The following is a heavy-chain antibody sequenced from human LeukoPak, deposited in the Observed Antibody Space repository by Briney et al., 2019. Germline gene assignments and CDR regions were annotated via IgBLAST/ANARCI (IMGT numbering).Heavy chain of an antibody. CDR2: ISSSDGTI. CDR3: AREFTQRDY. V-gene: IGHV3-11*01. CDR1: GFTFSDYY. Sequence: PGGSLRLSCVASGFTFSDYYMSWIRQAPGKGLEWVSYISSSDGTIKYADSVKGRFTISRDNAKNSLYLQMNSLRVEDTAVYYCAREFTQRDYWGQGTLVTVSS. J-gene: IGHJ4*02.